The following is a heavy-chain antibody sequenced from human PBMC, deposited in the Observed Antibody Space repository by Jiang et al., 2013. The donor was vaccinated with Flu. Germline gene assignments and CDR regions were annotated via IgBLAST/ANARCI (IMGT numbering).Heavy chain of an antibody. CDR3: ARGRGIAVAKFDY. V-gene: IGHV4-34*01. J-gene: IGHJ4*02. D-gene: IGHD6-19*01. Sequence: KSRVTISVDTSKNQFSLKLSSVTAADTAVYYCARGRGIAVAKFDYWGQGTLVTVSS.